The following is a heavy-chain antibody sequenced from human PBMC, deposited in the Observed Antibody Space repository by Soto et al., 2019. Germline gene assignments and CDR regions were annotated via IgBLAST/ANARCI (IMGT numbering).Heavy chain of an antibody. CDR2: ISYDGSNK. CDR3: AKDSGEGFHFDY. CDR1: GLTFPSYG. Sequence: HLGGPLRLSCPPSGLTFPSYGIHWVRQAPGKGLEWVAVISYDGSNKYYAASVTGRFTISRENSKNTLYLQMNSLRADDTAVYYCAKDSGEGFHFDYWGQGTLVTASS. D-gene: IGHD3-10*01. V-gene: IGHV3-30*18. J-gene: IGHJ4*02.